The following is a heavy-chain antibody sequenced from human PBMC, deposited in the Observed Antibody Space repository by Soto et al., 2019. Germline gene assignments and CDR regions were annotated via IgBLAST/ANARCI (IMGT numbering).Heavy chain of an antibody. CDR2: LSWNSGSI. J-gene: IGHJ2*01. D-gene: IGHD3-9*01. CDR3: AKGLYFFFQAEDGIRAVRSVSAFLLNRSSDL. V-gene: IGHV3-9*01. Sequence: KGLERVSGLSWNSGSIGYADSVKGRFTISRANAKNSLYLQMNSLRAEDTALYYCAKGLYFFFQAEDGIRAVRSVSAFLLNRSSDL.